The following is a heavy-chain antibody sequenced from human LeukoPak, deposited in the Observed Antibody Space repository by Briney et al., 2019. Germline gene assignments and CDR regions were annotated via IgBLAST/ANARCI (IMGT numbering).Heavy chain of an antibody. V-gene: IGHV3-11*04. Sequence: GGSLRLSCAASGFTFSDYYMSWIRQAPGQGLEWVSYISSSGSTIYYAASVKGRFTISRDNAKNSLYLQMNSLRAEDTAVYYCARVSRVGSSSIWGQGTMVTVSS. CDR1: GFTFSDYY. J-gene: IGHJ3*02. D-gene: IGHD6-13*01. CDR2: ISSSGSTI. CDR3: ARVSRVGSSSI.